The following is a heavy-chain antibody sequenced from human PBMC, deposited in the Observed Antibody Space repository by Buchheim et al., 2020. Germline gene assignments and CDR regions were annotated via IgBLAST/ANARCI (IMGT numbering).Heavy chain of an antibody. CDR3: AKDHGYYDSSGPDY. CDR2: ISYDGSNK. D-gene: IGHD3-22*01. J-gene: IGHJ4*02. Sequence: QVQLVESGGGVVQPGRSLRLSCAASGFTFSSYGMHWVRQAPGKGLEWVAVISYDGSNKYYADSVKGRFIISRDNSKNTLYLQMYSLRAEDTAVYYCAKDHGYYDSSGPDYWGQRTL. CDR1: GFTFSSYG. V-gene: IGHV3-30*18.